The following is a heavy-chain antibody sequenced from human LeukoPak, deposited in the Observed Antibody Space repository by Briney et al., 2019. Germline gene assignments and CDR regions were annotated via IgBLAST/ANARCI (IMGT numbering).Heavy chain of an antibody. CDR3: AVPTRYCSSTSCYAPFDY. V-gene: IGHV4-34*01. J-gene: IGHJ4*02. Sequence: SETLSLTCAVYGGSFSGYYWSWIRQPPGKGLEWIGEINHSGSTNYNPSLKGRVTISVDTSKNQFSLNLSSVTAADTAVYYCAVPTRYCSSTSCYAPFDYWGQGTLVTVSS. CDR2: INHSGST. CDR1: GGSFSGYY. D-gene: IGHD2-2*01.